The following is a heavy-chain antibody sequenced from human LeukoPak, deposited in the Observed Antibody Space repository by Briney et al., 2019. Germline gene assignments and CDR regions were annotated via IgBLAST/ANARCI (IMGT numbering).Heavy chain of an antibody. CDR1: GGSFSGYY. V-gene: IGHV4-34*01. CDR2: INHSGST. J-gene: IGHJ3*02. CDR3: AREVGSTDAFHI. D-gene: IGHD3-10*01. Sequence: SETLSLTCAVYGGSFSGYYWSWIRQPPGKGLEWIGEINHSGSTNYNPSLKSRVTISVDTSKNQFSLKLSSVTAADTAVYYCAREVGSTDAFHIWGQGTMVTVPS.